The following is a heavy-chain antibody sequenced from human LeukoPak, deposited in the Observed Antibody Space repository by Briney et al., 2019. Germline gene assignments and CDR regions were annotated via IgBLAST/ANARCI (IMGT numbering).Heavy chain of an antibody. D-gene: IGHD3-10*01. J-gene: IGHJ4*02. CDR1: GYSISSGYY. V-gene: IGHV4-38-2*02. CDR2: IYHSGST. Sequence: PSETLSLTCTVSGYSISSGYYWGWIRQPPGKGLEWIGSIYHSGSTYYNPSLKSRVTISVDTSKNQFSLKLSSVTAADTAVYYCARAGLYYGSGSYYFDYWGKGTLVTVSS. CDR3: ARAGLYYGSGSYYFDY.